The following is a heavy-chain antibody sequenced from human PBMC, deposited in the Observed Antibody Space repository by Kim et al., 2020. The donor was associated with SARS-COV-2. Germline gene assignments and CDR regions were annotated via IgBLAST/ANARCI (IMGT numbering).Heavy chain of an antibody. CDR3: ARERGLGDYYYGMDV. Sequence: QKFQGRVAITADKTTSTAYMELSSLRSEDTAVYYCARERGLGDYYYGMDVWGQGTTVTVSS. J-gene: IGHJ6*02. V-gene: IGHV1-69*04. D-gene: IGHD3-10*01.